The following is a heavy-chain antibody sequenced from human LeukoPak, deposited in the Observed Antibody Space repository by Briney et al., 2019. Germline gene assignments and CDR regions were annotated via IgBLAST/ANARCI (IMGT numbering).Heavy chain of an antibody. Sequence: PSETLSLTCTVSGGSISSSYYWGWIRQPPGKGLEWIGNIYYSGSTYYNPSLKSRVTISVDTSKNQFSLKLSSVTAADTAVYYCAREYSLSNWFDPWGQGTLVTVSS. J-gene: IGHJ5*02. CDR2: IYYSGST. CDR3: AREYSLSNWFDP. V-gene: IGHV4-39*07. CDR1: GGSISSSYY. D-gene: IGHD2-15*01.